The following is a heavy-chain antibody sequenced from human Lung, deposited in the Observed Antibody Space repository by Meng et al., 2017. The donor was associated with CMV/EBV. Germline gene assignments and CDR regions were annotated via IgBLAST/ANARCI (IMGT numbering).Heavy chain of an antibody. V-gene: IGHV1-18*01. CDR3: ARDAGTIAVSGIGDY. CDR2: ISAYNGDT. Sequence: ASVXVSXKASGYIFTKYGVNWMRQAPGQGPEWMGWISAYNGDTMYAPKVQGRVTMTTDTSTSTAYMELRGLRPDDTAVYYCARDAGTIAVSGIGDYWGQGTLVTVSS. J-gene: IGHJ4*02. CDR1: GYIFTKYG. D-gene: IGHD6-19*01.